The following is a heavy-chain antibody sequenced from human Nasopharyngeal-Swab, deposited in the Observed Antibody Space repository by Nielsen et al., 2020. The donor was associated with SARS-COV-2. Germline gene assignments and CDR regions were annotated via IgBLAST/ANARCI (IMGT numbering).Heavy chain of an antibody. D-gene: IGHD6-13*01. CDR3: GASSRAFDI. J-gene: IGHJ3*02. Sequence: GESLKISCAASGFTFSSYAMHWVRQAPGKGLEWVAVISYDGNNKYYADSVKGRFTISRDNSKNTLYLQMNSLRAEDTAVYYCGASSRAFDIWGQGTMVTVSS. CDR2: ISYDGNNK. V-gene: IGHV3-30-3*01. CDR1: GFTFSSYA.